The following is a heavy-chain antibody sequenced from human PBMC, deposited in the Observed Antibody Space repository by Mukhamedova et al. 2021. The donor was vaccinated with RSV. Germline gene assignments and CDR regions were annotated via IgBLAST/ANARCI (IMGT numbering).Heavy chain of an antibody. V-gene: IGHV3-74*01. Sequence: VRQAPGKGLVWVSRINSDGSTTNYAGSVMGRFTISSYNAKNTVYLQLNSLRAEDTAVYYCVRGNSGYGFFDYWGQAILVTVSS. CDR3: VRGNSGYGFFDY. J-gene: IGHJ4*02. CDR2: INSDGSTT. D-gene: IGHD5-12*01.